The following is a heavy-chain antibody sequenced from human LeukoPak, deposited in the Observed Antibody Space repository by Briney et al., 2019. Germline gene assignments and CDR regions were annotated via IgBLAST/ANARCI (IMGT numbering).Heavy chain of an antibody. CDR3: ARGLARYYDFWSGYSGPGDWFDP. V-gene: IGHV1-18*01. CDR2: ISAYNGNT. D-gene: IGHD3-3*01. J-gene: IGHJ5*02. Sequence: ASVKVSCKASGYTFTSYGISWVRQAPGQGLEWVGWISAYNGNTNYAQKLQGRVTMTTDTSTSTAYMELRSLRSDDTAVYYCARGLARYYDFWSGYSGPGDWFDPWGQGTLVTVSS. CDR1: GYTFTSYG.